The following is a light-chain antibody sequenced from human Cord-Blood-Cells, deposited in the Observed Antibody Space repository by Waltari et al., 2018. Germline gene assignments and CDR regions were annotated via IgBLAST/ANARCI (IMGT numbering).Light chain of an antibody. CDR1: QGISSY. CDR2: AAS. J-gene: IGKJ1*01. Sequence: IQLTQSPSSLSASVGDSVTITCRASQGISSYLAWYQQKPGKAPKLRIYAASTLQSGVPSRFGGSGSGTAFTLTISSLQPEDFATYYCQQLNSYPTFGQGTKVEIK. V-gene: IGKV1-9*01. CDR3: QQLNSYPT.